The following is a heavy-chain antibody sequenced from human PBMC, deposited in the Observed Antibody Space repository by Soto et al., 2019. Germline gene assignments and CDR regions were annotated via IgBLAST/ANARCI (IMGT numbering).Heavy chain of an antibody. CDR3: ARSPGVFDY. CDR1: GGTFSSLA. CDR2: LVPVFGTA. Sequence: QMQLVQSGAEVKKPGSSVKVSCKASGGTFSSLAISWVRQAPGQGLEWMGGLVPVFGTANYAQKFQDRVTITADKSTSTSYMELSSLRSDDTAVYYCARSPGVFDYWGQGTLVTVSS. J-gene: IGHJ4*02. D-gene: IGHD3-10*01. V-gene: IGHV1-69*06.